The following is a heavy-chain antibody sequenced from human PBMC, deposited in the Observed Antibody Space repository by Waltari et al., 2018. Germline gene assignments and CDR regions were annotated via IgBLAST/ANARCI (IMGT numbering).Heavy chain of an antibody. CDR1: GGTFSSYA. D-gene: IGHD1-26*01. V-gene: IGHV1-69*05. CDR2: IIPIFGTA. Sequence: QVQLVQSGAEVKKPGSSVKVSCKASGGTFSSYAISWVRQAPGQGLEGMGGIIPIFGTANYAPNVQGRVTITPDESTSTAYMELSSLRSEDTAVYYCARSQRLSDQGSMDVWGQGTTVTVSS. J-gene: IGHJ6*02. CDR3: ARSQRLSDQGSMDV.